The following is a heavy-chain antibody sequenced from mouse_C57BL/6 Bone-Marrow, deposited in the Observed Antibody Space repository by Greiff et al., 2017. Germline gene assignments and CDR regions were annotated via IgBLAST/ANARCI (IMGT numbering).Heavy chain of an antibody. D-gene: IGHD2-1*01. CDR1: GYTFTSYG. CDR2: IYPRSGNT. J-gene: IGHJ1*03. Sequence: QVQLQQSGAELARPGASVKLSCKASGYTFTSYGISWVKQRTGQGLEWIGEIYPRSGNTYYNEKFKGKATLTADKSSSTAYMELRSLTSEDSAVYFCAKANLRWYWYFDVWGTGTTVTVSS. CDR3: AKANLRWYWYFDV. V-gene: IGHV1-81*01.